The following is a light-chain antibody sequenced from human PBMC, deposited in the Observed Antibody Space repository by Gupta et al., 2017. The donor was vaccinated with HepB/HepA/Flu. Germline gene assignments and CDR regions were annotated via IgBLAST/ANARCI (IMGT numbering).Light chain of an antibody. CDR2: KDT. Sequence: SYELTQPPSVSVSPGQTARITCPGDALPNQYVHWYQQKPGQAPVLVIYKDTERPSGIPERFSGSSSGTTVTLTISGVQAEDEADYYCQSADSIGTYKVFGPGTKVTVL. CDR3: QSADSIGTYKV. CDR1: ALPNQY. V-gene: IGLV3-25*03. J-gene: IGLJ1*01.